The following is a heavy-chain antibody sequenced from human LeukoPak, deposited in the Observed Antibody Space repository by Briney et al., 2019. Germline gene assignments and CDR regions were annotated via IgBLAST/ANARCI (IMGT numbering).Heavy chain of an antibody. CDR3: ARDGGAGYYDSSGYPGFDY. V-gene: IGHV4-4*07. Sequence: SETLPLTCTVSGGSISSYYWSWIRQPAGKGLEWIGRIYTSGSTNYNPSLKSRVTMSVDTSKNQFSLKLSSVTAADTAVYYCARDGGAGYYDSSGYPGFDYWGQGTLVTVSS. CDR2: IYTSGST. CDR1: GGSISSYY. J-gene: IGHJ4*02. D-gene: IGHD3-22*01.